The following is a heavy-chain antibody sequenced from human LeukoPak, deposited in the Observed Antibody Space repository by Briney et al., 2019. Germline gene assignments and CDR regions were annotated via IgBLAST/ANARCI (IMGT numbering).Heavy chain of an antibody. D-gene: IGHD5-18*01. CDR3: ARVEGYSYGYVDY. CDR2: IIPIFGTA. Sequence: SVKVSCKASGGTFSSYAISWVRQAPGHGLEWMGRIIPIFGTANYAQKFQGRVTITTDESTSTAYMELSSLRSEDTAVYYCARVEGYSYGYVDYWGQGTLVTVSS. V-gene: IGHV1-69*05. J-gene: IGHJ4*02. CDR1: GGTFSSYA.